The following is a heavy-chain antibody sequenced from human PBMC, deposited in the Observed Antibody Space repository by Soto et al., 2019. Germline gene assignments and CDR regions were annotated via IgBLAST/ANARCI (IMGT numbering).Heavy chain of an antibody. CDR1: GFTFSSYA. J-gene: IGHJ4*02. Sequence: QVQLVESGGGVVQPGRSLRLSCAASGFTFSSYAMHWVRQAPGKGLEWVAVISYDGSNKYYADSVKGRFTISRDNSKNTLYLQMNSLRAEDTAVYYCARKYYDSSGYYNKFDYWGQGTLVTVSS. CDR2: ISYDGSNK. D-gene: IGHD3-22*01. V-gene: IGHV3-30-3*01. CDR3: ARKYYDSSGYYNKFDY.